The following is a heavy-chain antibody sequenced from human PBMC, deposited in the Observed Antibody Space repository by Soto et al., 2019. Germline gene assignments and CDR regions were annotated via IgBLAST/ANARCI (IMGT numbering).Heavy chain of an antibody. D-gene: IGHD2-15*01. CDR1: GDTITSFS. CDR2: ISTTGNT. V-gene: IGHV4-4*07. J-gene: IGHJ6*02. CDR3: GCRVEDISYDYYGMDV. Sequence: SETLSLTCTVSGDTITSFSWNWIRQSAGKGLEWIGRISTTGNTHYNPSLESRVTMSLDTSKNQFSLKLTSVTAADTAVYYCGCRVEDISYDYYGMDVWGQGTTVTVSS.